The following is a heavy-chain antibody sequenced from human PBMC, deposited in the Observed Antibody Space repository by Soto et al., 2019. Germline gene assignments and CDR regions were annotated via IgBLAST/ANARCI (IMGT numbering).Heavy chain of an antibody. CDR3: AAGPANTAMATNNYYYGMDV. CDR2: IVVGSGNT. V-gene: IGHV1-58*01. D-gene: IGHD5-18*01. Sequence: QLVESGPEVKKPGTSVKVSCKASGFTFTSSAVQWVRQARGQRLEWIGWIVVGSGNTNYAQKFQERVTITRDMSTSTAYMELSSLRSEDTAVYYCAAGPANTAMATNNYYYGMDVWGQGTTVTVSS. J-gene: IGHJ6*02. CDR1: GFTFTSSA.